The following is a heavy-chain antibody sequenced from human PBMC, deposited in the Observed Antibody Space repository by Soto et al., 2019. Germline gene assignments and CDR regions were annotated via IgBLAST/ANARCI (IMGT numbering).Heavy chain of an antibody. CDR2: TYYMSKLFN. D-gene: IGHD3-16*01. Sequence: TRSLTCAISVYSVSSNSAAWNGIRQSPSRGLEGLGRTYYMSKLFNNYALSVKSRITINPDTSKNQFSLHLNSVTPEDTAVHYSARGDQGFDSWGQGTLVTVSS. CDR3: ARGDQGFDS. CDR1: VYSVSSNSAA. V-gene: IGHV6-1*01. J-gene: IGHJ4*02.